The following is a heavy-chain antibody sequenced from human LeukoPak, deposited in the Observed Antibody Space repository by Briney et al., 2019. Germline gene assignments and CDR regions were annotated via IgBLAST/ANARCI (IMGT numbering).Heavy chain of an antibody. Sequence: SQTLSLTCTVSGGSISSGDYYWSWIRQPPGKGLEWIGYIYNNGRTYYNPSLKSRVTISVDTSKNLFSLKVSSVTAADAAVYYCARGRSSSWSSFDYWGEGTLVTVSS. D-gene: IGHD6-13*01. CDR2: IYNNGRT. CDR1: GGSISSGDYY. J-gene: IGHJ4*02. V-gene: IGHV4-30-4*01. CDR3: ARGRSSSWSSFDY.